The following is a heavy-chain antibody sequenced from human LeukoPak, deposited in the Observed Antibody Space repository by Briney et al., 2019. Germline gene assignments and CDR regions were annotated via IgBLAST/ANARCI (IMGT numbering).Heavy chain of an antibody. V-gene: IGHV3-30*18. Sequence: GRSLRLSCAASGFTFSSYGMHWVRQAPGKGLEWVAVISYDGSNKYYADSVKGRFTISRDNSKNTLYLQMNSLRAEDTGVYYCAKDNSHWLFDYWGRGTLVTVSS. CDR1: GFTFSSYG. D-gene: IGHD1-1*01. J-gene: IGHJ4*02. CDR2: ISYDGSNK. CDR3: AKDNSHWLFDY.